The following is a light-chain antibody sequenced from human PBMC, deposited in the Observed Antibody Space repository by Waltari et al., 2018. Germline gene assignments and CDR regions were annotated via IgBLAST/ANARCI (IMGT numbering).Light chain of an antibody. V-gene: IGKV2-30*02. J-gene: IGKJ1*01. CDR1: QSLVPSAGNTY. CDR2: EVS. CDR3: MQGTHWPT. Sequence: DVVMTQSPLSLPVTLGQPASISCRSSQSLVPSAGNTYLTWFHQRPGQSPRLLIYEVSKRESGVPDRFSGSGSGTDFTLKISRVEAEDIGVYDCMQGTHWPTFGQGTKVEIK.